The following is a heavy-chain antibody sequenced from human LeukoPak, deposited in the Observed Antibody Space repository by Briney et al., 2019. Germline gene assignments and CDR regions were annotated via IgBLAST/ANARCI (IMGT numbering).Heavy chain of an antibody. Sequence: EASVKVSCKASGYTFTGYYMHWVRQAPGQGLEWMGWINPNSGGTNYAQKFQGRVTMTRDTSNSTAYMELSRLRSDDTAVYYCARGAHCTNGVCYLNWFDPWGQGTLVTVS. V-gene: IGHV1-2*02. CDR2: INPNSGGT. D-gene: IGHD2-8*01. CDR1: GYTFTGYY. CDR3: ARGAHCTNGVCYLNWFDP. J-gene: IGHJ5*02.